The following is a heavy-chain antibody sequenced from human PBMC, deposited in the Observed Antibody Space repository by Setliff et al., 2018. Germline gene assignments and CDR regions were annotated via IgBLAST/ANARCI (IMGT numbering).Heavy chain of an antibody. Sequence: GSLRLSCAASGFTFSSYSMNWVRQAPGKGLEWVSSISSSSSYIYYADSVKGRFTISRDNAKNSLYLQMNSLRAEDTAVYYCARGPTIFGAIYYMDVWGKGTTVTVSS. CDR1: GFTFSSYS. J-gene: IGHJ6*03. D-gene: IGHD3-3*01. CDR3: ARGPTIFGAIYYMDV. V-gene: IGHV3-21*01. CDR2: ISSSSSYI.